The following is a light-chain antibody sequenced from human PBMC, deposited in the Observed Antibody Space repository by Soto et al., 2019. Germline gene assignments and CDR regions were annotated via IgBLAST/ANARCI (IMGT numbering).Light chain of an antibody. V-gene: IGKV1-5*03. CDR1: QTISSW. CDR2: KAS. Sequence: DIQMTQSPSTLSGSVGDRVSITCRASQTISSWLAWYQQKPGKAPKLLIYKASTLKSGVPSRFSGSGSGTEFTLTISRLEPEDFAVYYCQQYGSSSWTFGQGTKVDI. CDR3: QQYGSSSWT. J-gene: IGKJ1*01.